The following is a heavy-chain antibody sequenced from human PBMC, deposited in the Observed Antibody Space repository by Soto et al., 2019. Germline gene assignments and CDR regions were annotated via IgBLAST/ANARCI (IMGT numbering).Heavy chain of an antibody. CDR3: ARGDRGGSGSPASYYYSGWDV. Sequence: DVQLLESGGHWVQPGGALRLSCSASGFTLSSYAMSWVRQAPGTGLAWVSSISAGGDMTYNSDSVRGRFTISRDNSNNALFLQMHNLRIEDTALYYCARGDRGGSGSPASYYYSGWDVWGQGATVIVS. J-gene: IGHJ6*02. CDR2: ISAGGDMT. D-gene: IGHD3-10*01. V-gene: IGHV3-23*01. CDR1: GFTLSSYA.